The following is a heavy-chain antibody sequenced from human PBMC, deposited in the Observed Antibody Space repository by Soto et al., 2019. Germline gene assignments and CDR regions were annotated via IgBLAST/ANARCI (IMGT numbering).Heavy chain of an antibody. V-gene: IGHV1-69*01. CDR3: ARRGEVGASYYYYYYSMDV. CDR1: GGTFSSYA. CDR2: IIPIFGTA. Sequence: QVQLVQSGAEVKKPGSSVKVSCKASGGTFSSYAISWVRQAPGQGLEWMGGIIPIFGTANYAQKFQGRVTITADESTSTAYMELSSLRSEDTAVYYCARRGEVGASYYYYYYSMDVWGQGTTVTVSS. J-gene: IGHJ6*02. D-gene: IGHD1-26*01.